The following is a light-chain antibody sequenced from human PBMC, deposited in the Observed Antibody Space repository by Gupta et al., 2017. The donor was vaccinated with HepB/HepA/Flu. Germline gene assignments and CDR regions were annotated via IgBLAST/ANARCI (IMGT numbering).Light chain of an antibody. Sequence: SYELTQPPSVSVSPGQTARIPCSGDALPKQYAYWYQQKPGQAPLLVIYKDSERPSGIPERFSGSSSGTTVTLTISGVQAEDEADYYCQSADSSGTYVFGTGTKVTVL. J-gene: IGLJ1*01. V-gene: IGLV3-25*03. CDR2: KDS. CDR3: QSADSSGTYV. CDR1: ALPKQY.